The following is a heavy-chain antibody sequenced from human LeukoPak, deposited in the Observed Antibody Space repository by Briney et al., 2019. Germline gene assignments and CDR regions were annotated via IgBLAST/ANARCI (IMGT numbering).Heavy chain of an antibody. CDR3: ARAPYCIGGSCRFDY. J-gene: IGHJ4*02. CDR1: GFTFSSYS. Sequence: GGSLRLSCAASGFTFSSYSMNWVRQAPGKGLEWVSSISSSSSYIYYADSVKGRFTISRDNAKNSLYLQMNSLRAEDTAVYYCARAPYCIGGSCRFDYWGQGTLVTVSS. D-gene: IGHD2-15*01. CDR2: ISSSSSYI. V-gene: IGHV3-21*01.